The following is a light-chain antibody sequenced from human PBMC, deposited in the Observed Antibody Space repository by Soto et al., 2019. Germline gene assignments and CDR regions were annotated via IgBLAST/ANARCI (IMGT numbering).Light chain of an antibody. CDR3: QTWSTDIRV. J-gene: IGLJ3*02. CDR1: SGHNSYA. V-gene: IGLV4-69*01. Sequence: QSVLTQPPSASASLGASVTLTCTLSSGHNSYAIAWHQQQPEKGPRYLMKLNNDGSHSKGDGIPDRFSGSSSGAERYLTISSLQSEDEADCYCQTWSTDIRVFGGGTKVTVL. CDR2: LNNDGSH.